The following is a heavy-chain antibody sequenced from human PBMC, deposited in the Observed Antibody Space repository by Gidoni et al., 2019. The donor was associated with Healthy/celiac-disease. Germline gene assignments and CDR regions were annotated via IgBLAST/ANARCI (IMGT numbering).Heavy chain of an antibody. J-gene: IGHJ4*02. D-gene: IGHD6-13*01. CDR1: GFTFGDYA. CDR3: TRPTSSSWYFGLSY. V-gene: IGHV3-49*04. CDR2: IRSKAYGGTT. Sequence: EVQLVESGGGLVQPGRSLRLSCTASGFTFGDYAMSWVRQAPGKGLEWVGFIRSKAYGGTTEYAASVKGRFTISRDDSKSIAYLQMNSLKTEDTAVYYCTRPTSSSWYFGLSYWGQGTLVTVSS.